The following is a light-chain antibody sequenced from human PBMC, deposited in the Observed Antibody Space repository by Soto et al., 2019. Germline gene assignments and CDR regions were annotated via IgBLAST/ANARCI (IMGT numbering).Light chain of an antibody. CDR2: DVS. CDR3: CSYAGDYTLGV. CDR1: SSDVGGYNY. Sequence: QSALTQPRSVSGSPGQSVTISCTGTSSDVGGYNYVSWYQHHPGKAPKLMIYDVSKRPSGVPDRFSGSTSGNTASLTISGLQAEDEADYYCCSYAGDYTLGVFGGGTKLTVL. J-gene: IGLJ3*02. V-gene: IGLV2-11*01.